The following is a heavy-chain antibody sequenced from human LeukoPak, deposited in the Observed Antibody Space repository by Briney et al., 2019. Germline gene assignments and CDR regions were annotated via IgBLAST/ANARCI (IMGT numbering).Heavy chain of an antibody. CDR1: GGSISRGYY. J-gene: IGHJ4*02. V-gene: IGHV4-38-2*02. CDR3: ARDMRGGNSYYFDS. Sequence: SETLSLTCTVSGGSISRGYYWGWIRQPPGKGLEWIGSFYHSVSTYYNPSLKSRVTISVDPSKNQFSLKLSSVTAADTAVYYCARDMRGGNSYYFDSWGQGTLVTVSS. D-gene: IGHD4-23*01. CDR2: FYHSVST.